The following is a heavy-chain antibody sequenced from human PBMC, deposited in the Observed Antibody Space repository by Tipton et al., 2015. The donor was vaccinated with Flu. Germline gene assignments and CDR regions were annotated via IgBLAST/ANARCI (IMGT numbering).Heavy chain of an antibody. CDR1: GYSISSGYY. D-gene: IGHD4-17*01. J-gene: IGHJ1*01. CDR2: IYHSGST. Sequence: TLSLTCAVSGYSISSGYYWGWIRQPPGKGLEWIGSIYHSGSTYYNPSLKSRVTISVDTSKNQFSLKLSSVTAADTAVYYCASRAYGVGFQHWGQGTLVTVSS. CDR3: ASRAYGVGFQH. V-gene: IGHV4-38-2*01.